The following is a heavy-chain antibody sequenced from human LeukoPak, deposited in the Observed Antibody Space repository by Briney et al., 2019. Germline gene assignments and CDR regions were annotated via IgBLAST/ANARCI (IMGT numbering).Heavy chain of an antibody. D-gene: IGHD3-22*01. CDR3: VKVSPPSDAFDI. Sequence: ASVKVSCKASGYTFTSYDINWVRQATGQGLEWIGWMNPNSGSTGYAQKFQGRVTMTRNTSISTAYMELSSLRSEDTAVYYCVKVSPPSDAFDIWGQGTMVTVSS. V-gene: IGHV1-8*01. CDR1: GYTFTSYD. J-gene: IGHJ3*02. CDR2: MNPNSGST.